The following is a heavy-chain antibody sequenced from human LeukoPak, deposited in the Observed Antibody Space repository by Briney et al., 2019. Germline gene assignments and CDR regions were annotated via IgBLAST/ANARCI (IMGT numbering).Heavy chain of an antibody. V-gene: IGHV4-4*09. D-gene: IGHD3-9*01. J-gene: IGHJ5*02. CDR3: ARGSIFNEVDWFDP. Sequence: SETLSLTCTVSGGSISSYFWIWIRQPPGKGLEWIGYIYTSGSTNHNPSLKSRVTISVDTSKNQFSLRLTSVTAADTAVYYCARGSIFNEVDWFDPWGQGTLVTVSS. CDR1: GGSISSYF. CDR2: IYTSGST.